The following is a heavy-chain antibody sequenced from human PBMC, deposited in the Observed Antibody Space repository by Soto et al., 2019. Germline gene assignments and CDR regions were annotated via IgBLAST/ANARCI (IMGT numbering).Heavy chain of an antibody. CDR3: AKGLLAIVGTTLPRDAFTI. V-gene: IGHV3-30*18. J-gene: IGHJ3*02. D-gene: IGHD1-26*01. Sequence: PGGSLRLSCAASGFSFTTYVMHWVRQAPGKGLEWVAVISHDGSYKYYGDAVKGRFTISRDTSKNEVYLEMNSLRPEDTAVHYCAKGLLAIVGTTLPRDAFTIWGRGKMVTVSS. CDR1: GFSFTTYV. CDR2: ISHDGSYK.